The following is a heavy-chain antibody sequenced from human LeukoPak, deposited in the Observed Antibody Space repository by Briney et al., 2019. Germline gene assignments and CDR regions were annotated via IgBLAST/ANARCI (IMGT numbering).Heavy chain of an antibody. Sequence: ASVTVSFKASGYTFTIYAMHWVRQAPGQRLEWMGWINAGNGNTKYSQKFQGRVTITRDTSASTAYMELSSLRSEDTAVYYCARVRMVRGVISYYYGMDVWGKGTTVTVSS. CDR2: INAGNGNT. CDR3: ARVRMVRGVISYYYGMDV. V-gene: IGHV1-3*01. CDR1: GYTFTIYA. J-gene: IGHJ6*04. D-gene: IGHD3-10*01.